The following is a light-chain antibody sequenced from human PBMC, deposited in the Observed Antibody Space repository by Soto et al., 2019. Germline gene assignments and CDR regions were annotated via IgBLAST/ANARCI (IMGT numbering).Light chain of an antibody. CDR1: SSDVGGYNY. CDR3: SSYTGANTVV. J-gene: IGLJ2*01. V-gene: IGLV2-14*01. Sequence: QSALTQPASVSGSPGQSITISCTGTSSDVGGYNYVSWYQQHPGKAPELMIYEVTKRPSGVSNRFSGSKSGSTASLTISGLQAEDEADYYCSSYTGANTVVFGGGTKLTVL. CDR2: EVT.